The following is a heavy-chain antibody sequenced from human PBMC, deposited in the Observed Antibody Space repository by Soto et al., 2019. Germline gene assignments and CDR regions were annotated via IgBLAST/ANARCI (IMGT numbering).Heavy chain of an antibody. CDR2: IDPRGSKS. J-gene: IGHJ4*02. CDR1: GYNFTSSS. D-gene: IGHD3-10*01. Sequence: GESLKISCKGSGYNFTSSSISWVRQMPGKGLEWMGRIDPRGSKSNIRPSFQGHVTSSADKSISTAYLQWSSLKASDTAMYYCARNRGGTSLEGFDYWGPGTLVTVSS. CDR3: ARNRGGTSLEGFDY. V-gene: IGHV5-10-1*01.